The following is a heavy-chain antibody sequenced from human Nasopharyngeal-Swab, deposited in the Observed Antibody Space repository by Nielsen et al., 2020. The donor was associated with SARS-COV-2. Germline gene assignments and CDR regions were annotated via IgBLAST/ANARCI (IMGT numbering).Heavy chain of an antibody. CDR2: IWYDGSNK. J-gene: IGHJ3*02. D-gene: IGHD3-16*01. V-gene: IGHV3-33*01. CDR3: AREAGTFRAFDI. Sequence: VRQAPRKGLEWVAVIWYDGSNKYYADSVKGRFTISRDNSKNTLYLQMNSLRAEDTAVYYCAREAGTFRAFDIWGQGTMVTVSS.